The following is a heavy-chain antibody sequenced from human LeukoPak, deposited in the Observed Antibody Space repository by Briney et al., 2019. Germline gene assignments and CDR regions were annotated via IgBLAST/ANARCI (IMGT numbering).Heavy chain of an antibody. CDR3: VRTLGDA. D-gene: IGHD7-27*01. Sequence: LPGGSLRLSCAASGFSFRSYWMHWVRHAPGKGLLWVARINVEGSITTYADSVKGRFTISRDNAKNALYLQMNSLRAGDTAVYYCVRTLGDAWGQGTLVTVSS. V-gene: IGHV3-74*01. J-gene: IGHJ5*02. CDR2: INVEGSIT. CDR1: GFSFRSYW.